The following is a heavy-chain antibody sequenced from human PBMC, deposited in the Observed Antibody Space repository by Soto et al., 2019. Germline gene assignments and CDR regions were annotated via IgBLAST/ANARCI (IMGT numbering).Heavy chain of an antibody. Sequence: ASVKVSCKASGYTFTSYDINWVRQATGQGLEWMGWMNPNSGNTGYAQKFQGRVTMTRNTSISTAYMELSSLRSEDTAVYYCARGQDIVVVVAASYGMDVWGQGTTVTSP. CDR2: MNPNSGNT. CDR1: GYTFTSYD. J-gene: IGHJ6*02. D-gene: IGHD2-15*01. CDR3: ARGQDIVVVVAASYGMDV. V-gene: IGHV1-8*01.